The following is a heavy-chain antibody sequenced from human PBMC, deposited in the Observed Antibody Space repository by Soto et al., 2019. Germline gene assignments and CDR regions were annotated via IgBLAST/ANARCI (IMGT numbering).Heavy chain of an antibody. CDR3: ARASGCSGDSCAFDP. D-gene: IGHD2-15*01. J-gene: IGHJ5*02. Sequence: SETLSLACSVSGGSISSYYWSWIRQSPGKGLEWVAYISHTGTTDYNPSLKSRFTISLDTSKNQFSLKLSSVTAADTAVYYCARASGCSGDSCAFDPWGQGTLVTVSS. CDR2: ISHTGTT. V-gene: IGHV4-59*01. CDR1: GGSISSYY.